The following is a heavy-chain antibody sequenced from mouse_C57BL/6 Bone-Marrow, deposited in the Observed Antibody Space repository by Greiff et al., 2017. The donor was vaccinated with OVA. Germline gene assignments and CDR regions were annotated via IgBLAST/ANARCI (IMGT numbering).Heavy chain of an antibody. V-gene: IGHV5-9-1*02. J-gene: IGHJ1*03. CDR1: GFTFSSYA. Sequence: EVHLVESGAGLVKPGGSLKLSCAASGFTFSSYAMSWVRQTPEKRLEWVAYISSGGDYIYYADTVKGRFTISRDNARNTLYLQMSSLKSEDTAMYYCTRNYYGSSRYWYFDVWGTGTTVTVSS. CDR3: TRNYYGSSRYWYFDV. CDR2: ISSGGDYI. D-gene: IGHD1-1*01.